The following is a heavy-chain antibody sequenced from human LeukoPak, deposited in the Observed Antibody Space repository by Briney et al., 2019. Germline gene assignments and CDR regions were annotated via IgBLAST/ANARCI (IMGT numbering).Heavy chain of an antibody. J-gene: IGHJ4*02. V-gene: IGHV4-38-2*02. CDR2: IYHSGST. D-gene: IGHD3-10*01. CDR1: GYSISSGYY. CDR3: ARLRWFGANLDY. Sequence: SETLSLTCTVSGYSISSGYYWGWIRQPPGKGLEWIGSIYHSGSTYYNPSLKSRVTISVDTSKNQFSLKLSSVTAADTAVYYCARLRWFGANLDYWGQGTLVTVSS.